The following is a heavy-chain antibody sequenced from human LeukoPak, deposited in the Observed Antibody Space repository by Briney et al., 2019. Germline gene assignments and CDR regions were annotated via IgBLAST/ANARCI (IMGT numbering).Heavy chain of an antibody. V-gene: IGHV1-46*01. CDR3: ARGKGTAMATYYFEY. D-gene: IGHD5-18*01. CDR1: GYTPTSYY. CDR2: IHPTGGNT. Sequence: GASVTVSCQASGYTPTSYYMHWVRQPPGHGLEWMRLIHPTGGNTSHAQKFQGRVTITRNTSVSTAYRELSSLRSDDTAVYFCARGKGTAMATYYFEYWGQGDLGTVSS. J-gene: IGHJ4*02.